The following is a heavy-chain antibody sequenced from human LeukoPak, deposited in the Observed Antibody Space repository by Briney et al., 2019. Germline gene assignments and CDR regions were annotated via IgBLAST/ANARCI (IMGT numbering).Heavy chain of an antibody. CDR1: GGSFSGYY. CDR2: INHSGST. V-gene: IGHV4-34*01. D-gene: IGHD5-12*01. CDR3: ARSEAATIYYFDY. J-gene: IGHJ4*02. Sequence: PSETLSLTCAVYGGSFSGYYWSWIRQPPGKGLEWIGEINHSGSTNYNPSLKSRVTISVDTSKNQFSLKLSSVTAADTAVYYCARSEAATIYYFDYWGQGTLVTVSS.